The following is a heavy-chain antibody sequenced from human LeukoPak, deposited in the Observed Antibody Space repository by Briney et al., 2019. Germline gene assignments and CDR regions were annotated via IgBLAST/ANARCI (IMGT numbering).Heavy chain of an antibody. CDR1: GYTFTGYY. J-gene: IGHJ4*02. V-gene: IGHV1-2*02. Sequence: ASVKVSCKASGYTFTGYYMHWVRQAPGQGLEWMGWINPNSGGTNYAQKFQGRVTMTRDTSISTAYMELSRLRSDDTAVYYCARAKMVRGVIIHYFDYWGRGTLVTVSS. D-gene: IGHD3-10*01. CDR3: ARAKMVRGVIIHYFDY. CDR2: INPNSGGT.